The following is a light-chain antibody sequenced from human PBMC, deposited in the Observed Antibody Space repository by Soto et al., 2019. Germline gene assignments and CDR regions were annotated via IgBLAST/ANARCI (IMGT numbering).Light chain of an antibody. CDR3: VLYMGSGLG. J-gene: IGLJ1*01. V-gene: IGLV8-61*01. CDR2: STN. Sequence: QTVVTQEPSLSVSPGGTVTLTCGLSSGSVSTSYYPSWYQQTPGQAPRTLIYSTNTRSSGVPDRFSGSILGNKAALTITGAQADDESDYYCVLYMGSGLGFGTGTKVTVL. CDR1: SGSVSTSYY.